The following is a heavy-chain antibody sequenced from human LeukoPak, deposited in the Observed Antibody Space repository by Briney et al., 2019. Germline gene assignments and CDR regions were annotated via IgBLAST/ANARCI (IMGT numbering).Heavy chain of an antibody. V-gene: IGHV1-24*01. CDR1: GYTLTELP. Sequence: ASVTVSCKVSGYTLTELPIHWVRQAPGKGLEWMGGFDADDGETVYAQMFQGRVTMTEDTSSDTASMELSSLRSEDTAVYYCATGTSGSYYVGIVRPIDYWGQGTLVTVSS. J-gene: IGHJ4*02. D-gene: IGHD1-26*01. CDR3: ATGTSGSYYVGIVRPIDY. CDR2: FDADDGET.